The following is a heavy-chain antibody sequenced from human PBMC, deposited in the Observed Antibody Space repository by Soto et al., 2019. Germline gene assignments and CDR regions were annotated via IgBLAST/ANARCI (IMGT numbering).Heavy chain of an antibody. V-gene: IGHV3-33*01. CDR3: ARKGYCSGGSCYSNYYYGMDV. J-gene: IGHJ6*01. D-gene: IGHD2-15*01. CDR1: GFTFSSYG. CDR2: IWYDGNNK. Sequence: QVQLVESGGGVVQPGRSLRLSCAASGFTFSSYGMHWVRQAPGKGLEWVAVIWYDGNNKYYADSVKGRFTISRDNSKNTLYLQMNSLRAEDTAVYYCARKGYCSGGSCYSNYYYGMDVW.